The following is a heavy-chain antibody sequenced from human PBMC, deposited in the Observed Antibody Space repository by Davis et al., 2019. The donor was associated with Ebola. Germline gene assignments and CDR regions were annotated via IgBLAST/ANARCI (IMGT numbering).Heavy chain of an antibody. V-gene: IGHV6-1*01. CDR1: GDSVSSGG. Sequence: HSQTLSLTCAISGDSVSSGGWNWIRQSPSRGLEWLGRTYYNSKWYSDYATSVRGRITINADTSGNKFYLQLNSVTPDDTAVYYCARGWLRTGMDVWGKGTTVTVSS. J-gene: IGHJ6*04. CDR2: TYYNSKWYS. CDR3: ARGWLRTGMDV. D-gene: IGHD5-12*01.